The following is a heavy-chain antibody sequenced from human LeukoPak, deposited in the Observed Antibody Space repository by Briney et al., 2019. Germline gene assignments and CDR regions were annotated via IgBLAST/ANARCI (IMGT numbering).Heavy chain of an antibody. CDR2: IYTSGSTDYKSS. J-gene: IGHJ4*02. V-gene: IGHV4-4*07. CDR3: ARGPPPDFDY. CDR1: GGSISNYY. Sequence: SETLSLTCTVSGGSISNYYWSWIRQPAGKGLEWIGRIYTSGSTDYKSSDYNPSLMSRVTMSLDTSKNQFSLKLSSVTAADTAVYYCARGPPPDFDYWGQGTLVTVSS.